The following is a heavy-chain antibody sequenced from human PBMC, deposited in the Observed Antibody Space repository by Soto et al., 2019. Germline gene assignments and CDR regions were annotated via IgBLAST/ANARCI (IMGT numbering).Heavy chain of an antibody. J-gene: IGHJ1*01. V-gene: IGHV3-23*01. CDR1: GFTFSSYA. CDR2: ISGSGGST. D-gene: IGHD3-10*01. CDR3: AKDPPAYYGSGSYKAKHDQH. Sequence: EGCLRLSCAASGFTFSSYAMSWVRQAPGKGLEWVSAISGSGGSTYYADSVKGRFTISRDNSKNTLYLQMNSLRAEDTAVYYCAKDPPAYYGSGSYKAKHDQHCFQGTLAT.